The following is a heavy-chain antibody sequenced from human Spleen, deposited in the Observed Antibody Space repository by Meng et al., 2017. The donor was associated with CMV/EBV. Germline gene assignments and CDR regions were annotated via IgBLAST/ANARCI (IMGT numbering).Heavy chain of an antibody. V-gene: IGHV4-39*07. J-gene: IGHJ4*02. CDR3: ARGKRGIASLAVG. CDR2: INHSGST. D-gene: IGHD6-13*01. CDR1: GGSISSGDYY. Sequence: SETLSLTCTVSGGSISSGDYYWSWIRQPPGKGLEWIGEINHSGSTNYNPSLKSRVTISVDTSKNQFSLKLSSVTAADTAVYYCARGKRGIASLAVGWGQGTLVTVSS.